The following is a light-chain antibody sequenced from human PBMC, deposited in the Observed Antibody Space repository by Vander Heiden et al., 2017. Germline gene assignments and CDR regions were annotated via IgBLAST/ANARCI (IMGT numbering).Light chain of an antibody. CDR1: SSNIGNNY. Sequence: QSVLTQPPSVSAAPGQKVTISCSGSSSNIGNNYVSWYQQLPGTAPKLLISDNNKRPSGIPDRFSGSKSGTSATLGITGLQTGDEADYYCGTWDSSLSAVLFGGGTELTVL. J-gene: IGLJ2*01. V-gene: IGLV1-51*01. CDR2: DNN. CDR3: GTWDSSLSAVL.